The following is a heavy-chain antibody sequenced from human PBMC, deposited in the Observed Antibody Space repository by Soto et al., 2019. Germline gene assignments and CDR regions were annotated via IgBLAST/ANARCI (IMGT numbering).Heavy chain of an antibody. CDR1: ADSISGYY. V-gene: IGHV4-59*01. Sequence: QVQLQESGPGLVKPSETLSLTCTVSADSISGYYWSWIRQPPGKGLEWIGYIYSSGSTNYNPSLKSRVTISVDTSKKQFSLSRRSVTAADTAVYYCVGGSGWYYYWGQGTLVTVAS. CDR3: VGGSGWYYY. D-gene: IGHD6-19*01. CDR2: IYSSGST. J-gene: IGHJ4*02.